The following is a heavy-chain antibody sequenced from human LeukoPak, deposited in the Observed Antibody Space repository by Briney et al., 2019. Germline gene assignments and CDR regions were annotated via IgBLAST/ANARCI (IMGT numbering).Heavy chain of an antibody. CDR3: VSGAYYSDKGGYLHH. CDR2: ISGSAHKI. D-gene: IGHD3-22*01. Sequence: PGGSLRLSCVASGFTFSNYAMSWVRQAPEKGLDWVSVISGSAHKIRYADSVKGRFTISRDNSENTVYLQMNSPRAEDTAVYYCVSGAYYSDKGGYLHHWGQGTLVTVSS. CDR1: GFTFSNYA. J-gene: IGHJ5*02. V-gene: IGHV3-23*01.